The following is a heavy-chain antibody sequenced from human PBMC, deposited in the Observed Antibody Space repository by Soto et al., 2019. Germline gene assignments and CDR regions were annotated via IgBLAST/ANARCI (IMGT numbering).Heavy chain of an antibody. V-gene: IGHV3-23*05. CDR2: INPSSSNT. CDR1: GFPFQTYA. Sequence: PGGSLRLSCAASGFPFQTYAMSWVRQAPGKGLEWVSTINPSSSNTYYPDSVKGRFTISRDNSKDTLYLQMDSLRADDTAVYYCAKGANYYGIFEYWGQGILVTVSS. CDR3: AKGANYYGIFEY. J-gene: IGHJ4*02. D-gene: IGHD3-22*01.